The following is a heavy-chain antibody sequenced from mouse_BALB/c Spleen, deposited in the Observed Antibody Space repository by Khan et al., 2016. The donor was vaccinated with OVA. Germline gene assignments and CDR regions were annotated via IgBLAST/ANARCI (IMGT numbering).Heavy chain of an antibody. CDR3: ARVYGGDFDY. CDR2: ISYSGNT. J-gene: IGHJ2*01. D-gene: IGHD1-1*01. Sequence: EVQLQESAPGLVKPSQSLSLTCTVTGYSITSDYAWNWIRQFPGNKLEWMGYISYSGNTKYNPSLKSRISITRDTSKNQFFLQLNSVTIEDTATYYCARVYGGDFDYWGQGTTLTVSS. CDR1: GYSITSDYA. V-gene: IGHV3-2*02.